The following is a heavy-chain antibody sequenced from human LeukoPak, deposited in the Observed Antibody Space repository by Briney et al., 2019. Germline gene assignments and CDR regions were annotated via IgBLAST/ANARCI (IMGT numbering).Heavy chain of an antibody. CDR1: GFTFNDYA. D-gene: IGHD3-10*01. V-gene: IGHV3-9*01. Sequence: GRSLRLSCAASGFTFNDYAMHWVRQAPGKGLEWVAGISWNSGTVGYADSVKGRFTISRDNAKSSLFLQMSSLRVEDTALYYCAKDSYGGSGSYYLYSFDMWGQGTMVTVSS. CDR2: ISWNSGTV. CDR3: AKDSYGGSGSYYLYSFDM. J-gene: IGHJ3*02.